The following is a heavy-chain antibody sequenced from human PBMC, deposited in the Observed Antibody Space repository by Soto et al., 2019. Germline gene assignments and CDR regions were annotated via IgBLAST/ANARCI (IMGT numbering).Heavy chain of an antibody. CDR1: GYTFTGYY. Sequence: ASVKVSCKASGYTFTGYYMHWVRQAPGQGXEWMGWINPNSGGTNYAQKFQGRVTMTRDASISTAYMELSRLRSDDTAVYYCARDLEGYCSGGSCQAPYGDVRWFDPWGQGTLVTVSS. J-gene: IGHJ5*02. V-gene: IGHV1-2*02. CDR2: INPNSGGT. D-gene: IGHD2-15*01. CDR3: ARDLEGYCSGGSCQAPYGDVRWFDP.